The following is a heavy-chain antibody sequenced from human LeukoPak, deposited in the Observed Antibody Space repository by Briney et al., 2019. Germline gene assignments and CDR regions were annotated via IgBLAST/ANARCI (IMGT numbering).Heavy chain of an antibody. CDR2: IYPGDSDT. CDR3: ARNDCSSTSCYDDAFDI. D-gene: IGHD2-2*01. Sequence: EESLKISCKGSGYSFTSYWIGWVRQMPGKGLEWLGIIYPGDSDTRYSPSFQGQVTISADKSISTAYLQWSSLKASDTAMYYCARNDCSSTSCYDDAFDIWGQGTMVTVSS. CDR1: GYSFTSYW. J-gene: IGHJ3*02. V-gene: IGHV5-51*01.